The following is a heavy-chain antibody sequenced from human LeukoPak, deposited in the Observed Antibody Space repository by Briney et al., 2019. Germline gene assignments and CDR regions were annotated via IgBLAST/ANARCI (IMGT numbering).Heavy chain of an antibody. CDR2: ISSYTGYT. J-gene: IGHJ4*02. V-gene: IGHV1-18*01. Sequence: ASVKVSCKASGYTFTNYGISWVRQAPGQGLEWMGWISSYTGYTNYAQNLQGRVTMTEDTSTDTAYMELSSLRSEDTAVYYCAIVVQQLLLALDYWGQGTLVTVSS. CDR1: GYTFTNYG. CDR3: AIVVQQLLLALDY. D-gene: IGHD6-13*01.